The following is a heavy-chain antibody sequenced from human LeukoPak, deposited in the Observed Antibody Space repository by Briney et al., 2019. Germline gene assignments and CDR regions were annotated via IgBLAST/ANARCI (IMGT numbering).Heavy chain of an antibody. CDR3: AKENIGSSWYLVRPDYYMDV. J-gene: IGHJ6*03. CDR1: GFTFSSYG. V-gene: IGHV3-30*02. Sequence: GGSLRLSCAASGFTFSSYGMHWVRQAPGKGLEWVAFIRYDGSDKYYADSVKGRFTISRDNSKDTLYLQMNSLRAEDTAVYYCAKENIGSSWYLVRPDYYMDVWGKGTTVTVSS. D-gene: IGHD6-13*01. CDR2: IRYDGSDK.